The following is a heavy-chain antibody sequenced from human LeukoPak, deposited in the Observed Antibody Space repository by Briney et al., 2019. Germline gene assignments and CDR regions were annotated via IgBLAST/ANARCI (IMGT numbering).Heavy chain of an antibody. J-gene: IGHJ5*02. CDR1: GFTLSDFW. CDR2: IDQDGSDK. D-gene: IGHD5/OR15-5a*01. CDR3: ARESTEDRPGS. V-gene: IGHV3-7*01. Sequence: QTGGSLRLSCAASGFTLSDFWMSWVRQAPGKGLEWVANIDQDGSDKNYVGSVKGRFTISRDDAKNSLFLQMNSLRAEDTAVYYCARESTEDRPGSWGQGTLVTVSS.